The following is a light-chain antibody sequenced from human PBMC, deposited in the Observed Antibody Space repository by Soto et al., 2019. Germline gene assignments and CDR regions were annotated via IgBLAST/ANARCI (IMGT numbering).Light chain of an antibody. V-gene: IGKV3-20*01. CDR2: GAS. CDR3: QQYGSSPWT. CDR1: QSVSSSY. J-gene: IGKJ1*01. Sequence: EIVLTQSPGTLSLSPGERGTLSCRASQSVSSSYLAWYQQKPGQAPTLLIYGASSRATGIPARFSGSGSGTDFTLTISRLEPEDFAVYYCQQYGSSPWTFGQGTKVEIK.